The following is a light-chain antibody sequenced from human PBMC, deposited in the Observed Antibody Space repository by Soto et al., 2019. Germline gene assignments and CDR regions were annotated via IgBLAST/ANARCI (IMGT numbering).Light chain of an antibody. CDR1: QSISSW. CDR3: HQYNDKWT. V-gene: IGKV1-5*03. CDR2: KAS. J-gene: IGKJ1*01. Sequence: DIQMTQSPSTLSASVGDRVTITCLASQSISSWLAWYQQKPGKAPNLLIYKASSLQSGVPSRFSGSGSGTEFTLTISSLQPDDCGTDYCHQYNDKWTSGQGTKVEIK.